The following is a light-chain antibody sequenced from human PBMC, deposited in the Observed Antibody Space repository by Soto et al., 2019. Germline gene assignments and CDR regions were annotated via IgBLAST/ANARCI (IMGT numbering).Light chain of an antibody. Sequence: QSVLAQPASVSGSPGQSITISCTGTSSDVGSFNYVSWYQQVPGKAPKLLIYEVSNRPSGVSNRFSGSKSGNTAPLTISGLQAEDEADYYCKSKTSSVTYVFGTGTKLTVL. CDR1: SSDVGSFNY. CDR3: KSKTSSVTYV. V-gene: IGLV2-14*01. J-gene: IGLJ1*01. CDR2: EVS.